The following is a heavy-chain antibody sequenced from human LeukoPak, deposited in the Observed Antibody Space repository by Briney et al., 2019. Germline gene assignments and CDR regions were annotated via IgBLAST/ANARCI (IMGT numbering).Heavy chain of an antibody. J-gene: IGHJ5*02. Sequence: ASVKVSCKASGYTFTGYYMHWVRQAPGQGLEWMGRIIPILGIANYAQKFQGRVTITADKSTSTAYMELSSLRSEDTAVYYCARVADMGGWFDPWGQGTLVTVSS. CDR3: ARVADMGGWFDP. CDR2: IIPILGIA. V-gene: IGHV1-69*04. CDR1: GYTFTGYY.